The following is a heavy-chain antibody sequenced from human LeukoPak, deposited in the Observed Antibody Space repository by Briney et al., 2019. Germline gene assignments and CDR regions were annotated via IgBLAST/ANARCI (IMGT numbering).Heavy chain of an antibody. V-gene: IGHV1-18*01. Sequence: EASVKVSCNASGYTFTSYGISWVRQAPGEGLEWMGWISAYNGNRNYAQKLQGRVTMTTDTSTSTAYMELRSLRSDDTAVYYCARGDGPTSNYYGSGSSTLYYYYGMDVWGQGTTVTVSS. CDR3: ARGDGPTSNYYGSGSSTLYYYYGMDV. CDR2: ISAYNGNR. J-gene: IGHJ6*02. D-gene: IGHD3-10*01. CDR1: GYTFTSYG.